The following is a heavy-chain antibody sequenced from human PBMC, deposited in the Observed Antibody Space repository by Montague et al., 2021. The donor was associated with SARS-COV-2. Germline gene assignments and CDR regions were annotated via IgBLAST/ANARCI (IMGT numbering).Heavy chain of an antibody. D-gene: IGHD1-26*01. CDR1: GFTFSTYA. J-gene: IGHJ3*02. Sequence: SLRLSCAASGFTFSTYAIYWVRQAPGKGLEWVALISYDGSNKYYADSVKGRFTISRENSKNTLYLLMNSLRADDTAVYYCARPAGGSYFDAFDIWGQGTMVTVSS. CDR3: ARPAGGSYFDAFDI. CDR2: ISYDGSNK. V-gene: IGHV3-30*04.